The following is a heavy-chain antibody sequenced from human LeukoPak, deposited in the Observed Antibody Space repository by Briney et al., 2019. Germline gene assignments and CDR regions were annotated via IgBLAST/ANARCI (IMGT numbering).Heavy chain of an antibody. J-gene: IGHJ4*02. D-gene: IGHD1-14*01. Sequence: GGSLRLSCAASGFTFSSYDMHWVRQATGKGLEWVSAIGTAGVTYYPGSVKGRFTISRENAKNSLYLQMNSLRAEDTAVYYCARDYGMGHFDYWGQGTLVTVSS. CDR1: GFTFSSYD. V-gene: IGHV3-13*01. CDR3: ARDYGMGHFDY. CDR2: IGTAGVT.